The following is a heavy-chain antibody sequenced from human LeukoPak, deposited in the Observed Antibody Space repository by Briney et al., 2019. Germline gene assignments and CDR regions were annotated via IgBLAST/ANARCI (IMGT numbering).Heavy chain of an antibody. V-gene: IGHV3-53*01. D-gene: IGHD6-19*01. CDR1: GFTVSSNY. CDR3: AGDKTTGGWYEFDY. J-gene: IGHJ4*02. CDR2: ISNDGDT. Sequence: GGSLRLSCAASGFTVSSNYMSWVRQGPGKGLECVSVISNDGDTYYADSVKGRFTISRDTSKNTVSLQMNSLRAEDTAVYYCAGDKTTGGWYEFDYWGQGTLVTVSS.